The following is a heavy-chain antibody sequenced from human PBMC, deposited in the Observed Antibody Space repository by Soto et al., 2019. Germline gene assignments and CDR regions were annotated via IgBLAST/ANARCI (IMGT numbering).Heavy chain of an antibody. J-gene: IGHJ5*02. CDR1: GFPFPQYD. Sequence: GGSLRLSCAASGFPFPQYDMNWVRQAPGKGLEWVAAVGRFGNTYYRDSVRGRFTISRDDSRNSLHLQMNSLRAEDTAVYYCTRDASRDSSARGWFDPWGPGTLVTVSS. V-gene: IGHV3-21*01. CDR2: VGRFGNT. CDR3: TRDASRDSSARGWFDP. D-gene: IGHD6-13*01.